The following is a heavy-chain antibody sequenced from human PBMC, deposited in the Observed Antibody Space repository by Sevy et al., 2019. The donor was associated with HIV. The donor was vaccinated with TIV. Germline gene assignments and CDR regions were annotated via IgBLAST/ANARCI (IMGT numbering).Heavy chain of an antibody. D-gene: IGHD1-20*01. J-gene: IGHJ4*02. CDR2: IHYGGST. V-gene: IGHV4-39*02. Sequence: SETLSLTCFVSGGSISSNSYYWGWIRQPPGRELEWIGTIHYGGSTYYNPSLESRVTLSVDTSKNHFSLKLSSLTAADEALYYCASRGIAGSTDYFDYWGQGTLVTV. CDR1: GGSISSNSYY. CDR3: ASRGIAGSTDYFDY.